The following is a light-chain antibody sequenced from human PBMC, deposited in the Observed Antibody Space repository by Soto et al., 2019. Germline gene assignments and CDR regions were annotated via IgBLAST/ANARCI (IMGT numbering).Light chain of an antibody. CDR1: QDISNQ. J-gene: IGKJ4*01. V-gene: IGKV1-33*01. CDR2: DAS. Sequence: DIQMTQSPSSLSAFVGGRVTMTCQASQDISNQLNWYQQKPGKAPKFLIYDASNLATGVPSRFSGSGSGTDFTLTISSLQPEDLATYFCQQYDDIPPTFGGGTKVEI. CDR3: QQYDDIPPT.